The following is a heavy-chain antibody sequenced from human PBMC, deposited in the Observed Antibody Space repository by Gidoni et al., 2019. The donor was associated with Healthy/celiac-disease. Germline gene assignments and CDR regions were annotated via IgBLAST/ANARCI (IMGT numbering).Heavy chain of an antibody. J-gene: IGHJ5*02. CDR2: ISGSGGST. V-gene: IGHV3-23*01. CDR1: GFTFSSYA. D-gene: IGHD2-2*01. Sequence: SGFTFSSYAMSWVRQAPGKGLEWVSRISGSGGSTCYADSVKGRFTISGDNSKITLFLQMYSLRAEDTAVYYCAKVATAMRGWFDPWGQGTLVTVSS. CDR3: AKVATAMRGWFDP.